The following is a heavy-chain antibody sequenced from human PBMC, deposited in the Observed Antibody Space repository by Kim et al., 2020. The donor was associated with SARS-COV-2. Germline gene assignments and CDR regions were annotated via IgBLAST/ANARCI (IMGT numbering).Heavy chain of an antibody. CDR1: GYNFNTYG. V-gene: IGHV1-18*01. CDR3: ARDGDYIVVVPDAF. D-gene: IGHD2-2*01. CDR2: ISGYSGKT. J-gene: IGHJ1*01. Sequence: ASVKVSCKASGYNFNTYGITWVRQAPGQGLEWMGWISGYSGKTNYAQKFQGRVTTTTDTSTSTAYMELRSLRSDDTAVYFCARDGDYIVVVPDAFWGQGTLVTVSS.